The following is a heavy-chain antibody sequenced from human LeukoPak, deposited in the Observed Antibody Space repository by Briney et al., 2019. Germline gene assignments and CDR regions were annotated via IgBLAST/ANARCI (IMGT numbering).Heavy chain of an antibody. V-gene: IGHV4-4*02. CDR2: IYHSGST. D-gene: IGHD3-10*01. CDR1: GGSISSSNW. J-gene: IGHJ5*02. CDR3: ARGGLGFGEINWFDP. Sequence: SETLSLTCAVSGGSISSSNWWSWVRQPPGKGLEWIGEIYHSGSTNYNPSLKSRVTISVDKSKNQFSLKLSSVTAADTAVYYCARGGLGFGEINWFDPWGQGTLVTVSS.